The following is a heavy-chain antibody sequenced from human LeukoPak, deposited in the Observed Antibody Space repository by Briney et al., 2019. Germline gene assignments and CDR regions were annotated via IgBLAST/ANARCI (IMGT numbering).Heavy chain of an antibody. CDR1: GGSISSGSYY. D-gene: IGHD1-26*01. V-gene: IGHV4-61*02. CDR2: IYTSGST. J-gene: IGHJ4*02. Sequence: SETLSLTYAVSGGSISSGSYYWSWIRQPAGKGLVWIGRIYTSGSTNYNPSLKSRVTISVDTSKNQFSLKLSSVTAADTAVYYCARGPLREWELLVDYWGQGTLATVSS. CDR3: ARGPLREWELLVDY.